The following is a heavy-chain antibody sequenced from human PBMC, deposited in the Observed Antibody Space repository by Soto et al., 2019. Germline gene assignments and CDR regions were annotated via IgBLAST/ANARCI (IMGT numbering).Heavy chain of an antibody. D-gene: IGHD6-19*01. Sequence: EVQVLDSGGGLVQPGGSQRLSCEASGFTFSNYGMSWVRQAPGKGLEWVSTISATGSTLYADSVKGRFTISRDNSKNTVYLQMNFLRAEDTAVYYCAKVSNKWAVAQRGYFDYWGQGTLVTVSS. CDR1: GFTFSNYG. J-gene: IGHJ4*02. CDR2: ISATGST. V-gene: IGHV3-23*01. CDR3: AKVSNKWAVAQRGYFDY.